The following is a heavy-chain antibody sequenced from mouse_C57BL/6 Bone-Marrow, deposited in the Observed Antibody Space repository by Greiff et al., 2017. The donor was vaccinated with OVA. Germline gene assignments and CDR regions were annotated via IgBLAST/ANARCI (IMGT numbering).Heavy chain of an antibody. V-gene: IGHV1-50*01. CDR3: YDGSSYY. D-gene: IGHD1-1*01. Sequence: QVQLQQPGAELVKPGASVKLSCKASGYTFTSYWMQWVKQRPGQGLEWIGEIDPSDSYTNYNQKFKGKATLTVDTSSSTADMQRSSLTSEDSAVYYCYDGSSYYWGQGTTLTVSS. J-gene: IGHJ2*01. CDR1: GYTFTSYW. CDR2: IDPSDSYT.